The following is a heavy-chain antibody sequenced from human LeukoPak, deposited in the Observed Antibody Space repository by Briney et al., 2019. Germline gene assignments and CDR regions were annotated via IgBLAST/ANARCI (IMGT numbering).Heavy chain of an antibody. Sequence: PGGSLRLSCAASGFAVNTKFMNWVRQAPGKGLEWVSVIYSGGLTYYADSVKGRFSISRDNSKNTVYLQMNSLRAVDTAVYYCAKDEAAAGGGLDYWGQGTLVIVSS. D-gene: IGHD6-13*01. CDR3: AKDEAAAGGGLDY. J-gene: IGHJ4*02. CDR2: IYSGGLT. V-gene: IGHV3-53*01. CDR1: GFAVNTKF.